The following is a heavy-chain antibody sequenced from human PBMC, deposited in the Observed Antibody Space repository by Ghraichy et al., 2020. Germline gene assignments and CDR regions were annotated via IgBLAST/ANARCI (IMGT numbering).Heavy chain of an antibody. D-gene: IGHD2-2*01. CDR3: ARVFIVVVPAAMPFDY. CDR2: IYHSGST. J-gene: IGHJ4*02. CDR1: GYSISSGYY. Sequence: SETLSLTCTVSGYSISSGYYWGWIRQPPGKGLEWIGSIYHSGSTYYNPSLKSRVTISVDTSKNQFSLKLSSVTAADTAVYYCARVFIVVVPAAMPFDYWGQGTLVTVSS. V-gene: IGHV4-38-2*02.